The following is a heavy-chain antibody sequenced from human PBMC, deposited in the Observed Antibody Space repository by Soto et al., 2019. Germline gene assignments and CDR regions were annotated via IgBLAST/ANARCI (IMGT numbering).Heavy chain of an antibody. CDR1: GFTFSSYA. J-gene: IGHJ4*02. CDR3: ARGGRSGPFDY. D-gene: IGHD6-19*01. CDR2: ISYDGSHK. Sequence: QGQLVESGGGVVQPGKSLRLSCAASGFTFSSYAMHWVRQAPGKGLEWVAVISYDGSHKKYRDSVKGRFTISRDDSKNTLYLQTNSLRVEDTAVYFCARGGRSGPFDYWGQGTLVTVSS. V-gene: IGHV3-30-3*01.